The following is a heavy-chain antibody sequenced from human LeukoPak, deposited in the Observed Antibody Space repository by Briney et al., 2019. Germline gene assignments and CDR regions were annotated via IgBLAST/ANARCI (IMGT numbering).Heavy chain of an antibody. J-gene: IGHJ6*02. Sequence: ASETLSLTCSVSGDSIRSGDSYWGWIRQDPRKGLEWIASIYYVGSPHYNPSLNSRRVTLSVDTTKNQFSLTLTSVTAADTAIYYCARLPITKRAMDVWGQGTTVTVSS. V-gene: IGHV4-39*01. CDR2: IYYVGSP. CDR3: ARLPITKRAMDV. D-gene: IGHD3-3*01. CDR1: GDSIRSGDSY.